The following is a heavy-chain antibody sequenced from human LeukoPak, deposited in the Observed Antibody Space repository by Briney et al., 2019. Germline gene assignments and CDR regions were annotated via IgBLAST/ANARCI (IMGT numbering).Heavy chain of an antibody. V-gene: IGHV1-69*05. J-gene: IGHJ4*02. CDR1: GGTFSSYA. CDR2: IIPIFGTA. CDR3: ARWRGASGSYYFDY. Sequence: EASVKVSCKASGGTFSSYAISWVRQAPGQGLEWMGGIIPIFGTANYAQKFQGRVTITTDESTSTAYMELSSLRSEDTAVYYCARWRGASGSYYFDYWGQGTLVTVSS. D-gene: IGHD1-26*01.